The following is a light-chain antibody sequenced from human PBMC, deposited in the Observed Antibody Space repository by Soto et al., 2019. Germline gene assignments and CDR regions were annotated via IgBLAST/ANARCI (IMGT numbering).Light chain of an antibody. J-gene: IGKJ2*01. CDR1: QSFRSTY. CDR3: HRYNNWPHT. V-gene: IGKV3-20*01. CDR2: AAS. Sequence: ELVLTQSPGTLSLSPGERATLSCRASQSFRSTYLAWYQHKPGQAPRLLIYAASRRASGIPDRFSGSGSGTDFTLTISRLDPEDFAVYYCHRYNNWPHTFGQGTNLEIK.